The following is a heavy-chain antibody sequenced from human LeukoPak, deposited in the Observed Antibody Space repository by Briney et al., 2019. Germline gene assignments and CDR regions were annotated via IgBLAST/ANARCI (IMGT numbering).Heavy chain of an antibody. CDR1: GFTFSSYG. V-gene: IGHV3-33*01. J-gene: IGHJ4*02. CDR3: ARDQYHY. D-gene: IGHD2-2*01. CDR2: IRYDGSNK. Sequence: PGRSLRLSCAASGFTFSSYGMHWVRQAPGKGLEWVAVIRYDGSNKYYADSVKGRFTIPRDNSKNTLYLQMNSLRVEDTALYYCARDQYHYWGQGTLVTVSA.